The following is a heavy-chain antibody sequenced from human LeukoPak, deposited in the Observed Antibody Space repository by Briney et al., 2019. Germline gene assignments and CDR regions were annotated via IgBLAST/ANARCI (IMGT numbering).Heavy chain of an antibody. V-gene: IGHV4-4*07. D-gene: IGHD3-22*01. CDR2: IYTSGST. Sequence: SGTLSLTCTVSGGSISSYYWSWIRQPAGKGPEWIGRIYTSGSTNYNPSLKSRVTISVDTSKNQFSLKLSSVTAADTAVYYCARAKRGYYDSSGYRFDYWGQGILVTVSS. CDR3: ARAKRGYYDSSGYRFDY. CDR1: GGSISSYY. J-gene: IGHJ4*02.